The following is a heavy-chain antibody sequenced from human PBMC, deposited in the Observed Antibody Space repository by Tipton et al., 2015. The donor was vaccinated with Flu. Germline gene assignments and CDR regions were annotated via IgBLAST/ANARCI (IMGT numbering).Heavy chain of an antibody. Sequence: SLRLSCAASGFTFNNYSMDWVRQAPGKGLEWVSSISSSSSYIFYADSVKGRFAISRDNAKNSLYLQMNSLRSEDTAVYYCARAWAAAGSAWGQGTLVTVSS. CDR3: ARAWAAAGSA. CDR2: ISSSSSYI. J-gene: IGHJ5*02. V-gene: IGHV3-21*01. CDR1: GFTFNNYS. D-gene: IGHD6-13*01.